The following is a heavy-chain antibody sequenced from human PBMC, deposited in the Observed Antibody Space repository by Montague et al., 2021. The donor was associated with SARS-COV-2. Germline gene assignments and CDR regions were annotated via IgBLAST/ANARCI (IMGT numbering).Heavy chain of an antibody. D-gene: IGHD3-22*01. CDR3: ATEFYYRSSGHRVD. CDR1: GVSIGSGSYF. J-gene: IGHJ4*02. V-gene: IGHV4-61*02. Sequence: TLSLTCKVSGVSIGSGSYFWTWIRQPAGKGLEWIGRIHASGSTNYNPSLQNRVRISVDTSKNHFSLRLSSVAAADTAVYYCATEFYYRSSGHRVDWGQGTLVTVSS. CDR2: IHASGST.